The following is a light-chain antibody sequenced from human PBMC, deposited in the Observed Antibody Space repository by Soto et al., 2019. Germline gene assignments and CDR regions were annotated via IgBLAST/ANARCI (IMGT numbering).Light chain of an antibody. J-gene: IGLJ3*02. CDR3: AVWDQSLTGWV. CDR2: RDG. Sequence: QSVLTQPPSASGTPGQSLTISCSGSSSNIGSHFVYWYQHLPGTAPKLLIFRDGQRPSGVPARFFGSKSGTSASLAITGLRSEDEADYYCAVWDQSLTGWVFGXGTKLTVL. CDR1: SSNIGSHF. V-gene: IGLV1-47*01.